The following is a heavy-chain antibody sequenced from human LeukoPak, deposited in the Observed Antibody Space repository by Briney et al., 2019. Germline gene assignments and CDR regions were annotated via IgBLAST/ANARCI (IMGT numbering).Heavy chain of an antibody. Sequence: GGSLRLSCAASGFTFDDYAMHWVRRAPGKGLEWVSGISWNSGSIGYADSVKGRFTISRDNAKNSLYLQMNSLRAEDTALYYCAKDPVESDWGQGTLVTVSS. CDR1: GFTFDDYA. V-gene: IGHV3-9*01. J-gene: IGHJ4*02. CDR2: ISWNSGSI. CDR3: AKDPVESD. D-gene: IGHD5-24*01.